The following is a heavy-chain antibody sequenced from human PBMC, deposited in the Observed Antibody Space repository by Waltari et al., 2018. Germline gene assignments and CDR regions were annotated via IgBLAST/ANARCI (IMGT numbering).Heavy chain of an antibody. D-gene: IGHD3-10*01. CDR1: GYTFTGYY. J-gene: IGHJ4*02. CDR2: INPKNGGT. V-gene: IGHV1-2*02. Sequence: QVHLVQSGAEGKKPGASVKVSCTASGYTFTGYYMHWLRQAPGQGLEWMGWINPKNGGTNYAQKFQGRVTMTRETSISTAYMELARLRSDDTAVYYCARVPRRFGEFTPMNYFDSWGQGTLVTVSS. CDR3: ARVPRRFGEFTPMNYFDS.